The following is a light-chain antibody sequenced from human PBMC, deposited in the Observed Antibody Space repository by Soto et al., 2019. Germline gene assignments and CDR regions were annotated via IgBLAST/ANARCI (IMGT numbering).Light chain of an antibody. CDR1: TGAVTSAHY. J-gene: IGLJ3*02. CDR2: DTA. CDR3: LLSHNV. Sequence: QAVVTQEPSLTVSPGRTVTLTCGSSTGAVTSAHYPYWFQQKPGQAPRTLIYDTASKHSWTPARFSGSLLGGKAALTLSGAQPEDEADYYCLLSHNVFGGGTKLTVL. V-gene: IGLV7-46*01.